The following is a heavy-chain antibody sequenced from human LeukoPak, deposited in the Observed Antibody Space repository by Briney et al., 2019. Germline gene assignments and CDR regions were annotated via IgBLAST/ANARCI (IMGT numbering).Heavy chain of an antibody. V-gene: IGHV3-49*04. Sequence: PGGSLRLSCTASGFIFGDYAMSWVRQAPGKGLEWVGFIRSKAYGGTTEYAASVKGRFTISRDDSKSIAYLQMNSLKTEDTAVYYCTRDPIYDSSGYPGYFDYWGQGTLVTVSS. CDR1: GFIFGDYA. CDR3: TRDPIYDSSGYPGYFDY. CDR2: IRSKAYGGTT. D-gene: IGHD3-22*01. J-gene: IGHJ4*02.